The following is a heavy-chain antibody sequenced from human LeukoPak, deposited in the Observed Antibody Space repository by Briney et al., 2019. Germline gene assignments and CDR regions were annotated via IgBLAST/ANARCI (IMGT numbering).Heavy chain of an antibody. V-gene: IGHV1-8*02. J-gene: IGHJ4*02. Sequence: ASVKVSCKASGYTFTGYYMHWVRQAPGQGLEWMGWMNPNSGNTGYAQKFQGRVTMTRNTSISTAYMELSSLRSEDTAVYYCARGGLAAAGDYWGQGTLVTVSS. CDR1: GYTFTGYY. D-gene: IGHD6-13*01. CDR3: ARGGLAAAGDY. CDR2: MNPNSGNT.